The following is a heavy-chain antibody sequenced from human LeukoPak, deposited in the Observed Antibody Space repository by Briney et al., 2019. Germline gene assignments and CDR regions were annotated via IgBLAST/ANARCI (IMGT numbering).Heavy chain of an antibody. Sequence: GGSLRLSCAASGFTVSSNYMSWVRQAPGKGPEWVSVIYSGGSTYYADSVKGRFTISRDNSKNTLYLQMNSLRAEDTAVYYCARDSRGAAGTGDYYYYMDVWGKGTTVTVSS. CDR2: IYSGGST. J-gene: IGHJ6*03. D-gene: IGHD6-13*01. CDR1: GFTVSSNY. V-gene: IGHV3-66*02. CDR3: ARDSRGAAGTGDYYYYMDV.